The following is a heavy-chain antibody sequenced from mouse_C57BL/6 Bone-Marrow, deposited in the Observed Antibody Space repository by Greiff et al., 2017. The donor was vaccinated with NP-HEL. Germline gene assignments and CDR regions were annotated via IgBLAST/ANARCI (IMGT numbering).Heavy chain of an antibody. CDR2: IDSETGGS. Sequence: VQLQQSGAELVRPGASVTLSCKASGYTFTDYEMHWVKQTPVHGLEWIGAIDSETGGSAYHQKFKGKDILTADKSSSTAYMELRSLTSEDSADYYSTRSTDSNYWYLDVWGTGTTVTVSS. CDR3: TRSTDSNYWYLDV. V-gene: IGHV1-15*01. D-gene: IGHD2-5*01. J-gene: IGHJ1*03. CDR1: GYTFTDYE.